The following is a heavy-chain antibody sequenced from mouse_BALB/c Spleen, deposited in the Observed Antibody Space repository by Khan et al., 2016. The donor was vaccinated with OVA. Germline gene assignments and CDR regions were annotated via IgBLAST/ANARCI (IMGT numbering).Heavy chain of an antibody. V-gene: IGHV3-2*02. CDR3: ARKNYYGYAMDY. Sequence: EVKLLESGPGLVKPSQSLSLTCTVTGYSITSGYAWNWIRQFPGNKLEWMGYISYSGSTSYNPSLRSRISITRDTSKNQFFLQLNSVTTEDTATYSCARKNYYGYAMDYWGQGTSVTVSS. D-gene: IGHD1-1*01. J-gene: IGHJ4*01. CDR2: ISYSGST. CDR1: GYSITSGYA.